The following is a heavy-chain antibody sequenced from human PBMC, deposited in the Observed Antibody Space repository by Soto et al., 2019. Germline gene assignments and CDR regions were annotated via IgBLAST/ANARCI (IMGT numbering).Heavy chain of an antibody. CDR2: IYYSGST. J-gene: IGHJ5*02. CDR1: GGTVNSGAYY. V-gene: IGHV4-61*08. Sequence: QVQLQESGPGLVKPSETLSLTCTVSGGTVNSGAYYWSWIRQPPGKGLEWIGYIYYSGSTNYNPSLKSRVTVSVDTSKSQFSLKLTSVTAADTDIYFCARALAAAGTSWLDTWGQGTPVTVSS. D-gene: IGHD6-13*01. CDR3: ARALAAAGTSWLDT.